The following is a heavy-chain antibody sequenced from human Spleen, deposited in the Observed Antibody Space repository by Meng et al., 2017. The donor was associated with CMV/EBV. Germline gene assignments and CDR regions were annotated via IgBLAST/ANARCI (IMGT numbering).Heavy chain of an antibody. CDR3: ARDQIRGVVGARPRGPGDL. Sequence: GGSLRLSCAASGFTFSSDAMSWVRQAPGKGLEWVANIKLDGREKYYVDSVKGRFTISRDNAKNSLYLQMNSLRAEDTAVYYCARDQIRGVVGARPRGPGDLWGQGTLVTVSS. CDR2: IKLDGREK. V-gene: IGHV3-7*01. D-gene: IGHD1-26*01. CDR1: GFTFSSDA. J-gene: IGHJ4*02.